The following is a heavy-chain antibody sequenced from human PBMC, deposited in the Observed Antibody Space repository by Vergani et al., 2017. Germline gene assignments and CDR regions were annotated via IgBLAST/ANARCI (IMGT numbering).Heavy chain of an antibody. CDR2: INPTTGNP. D-gene: IGHD6-19*01. V-gene: IGHV7-4-1*01. Sequence: QVQLVQSGAEVKQPGASVKVSCKASGYTFTGYYMHWVRQAPGQGLEWMGWINPTTGNPTYARAFTGRFVFSLDTSISTAYLQLGSLKAEDTAVYFCARAKRGRLAVGATDSWGQGTLLTVSS. CDR1: GYTFTGYY. CDR3: ARAKRGRLAVGATDS. J-gene: IGHJ4*02.